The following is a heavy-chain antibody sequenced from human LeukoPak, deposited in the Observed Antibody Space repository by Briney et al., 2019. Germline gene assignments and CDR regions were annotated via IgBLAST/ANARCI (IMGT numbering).Heavy chain of an antibody. CDR1: GFTFSDYY. Sequence: GGSLRLSCAASGFTFSDYYMSWIRQAPGKGLEGGSYISSSGSTIYYADSVKSRFTISRDNAKNSLYLQMNSLRAEDTAVYYCARYGSGSYFLLLDYWGQGTLVTVSS. CDR3: ARYGSGSYFLLLDY. D-gene: IGHD3-10*01. V-gene: IGHV3-11*01. CDR2: ISSSGSTI. J-gene: IGHJ4*02.